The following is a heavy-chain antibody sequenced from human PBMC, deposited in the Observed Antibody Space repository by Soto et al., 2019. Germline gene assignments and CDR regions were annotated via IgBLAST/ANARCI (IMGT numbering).Heavy chain of an antibody. J-gene: IGHJ4*01. V-gene: IGHV3-49*03. Sequence: PGGSLRLSCTGSGFTFGEYAVSWFCQAPGKGLEWVGLIRGKDYGGTIEYAASVKGRFTVSRDDSRSIAHLQMNSLKTEDTAVYYCTTVDCTSPNCYYLPDYWGHGTLVTVSS. CDR2: IRGKDYGGTI. D-gene: IGHD2-2*01. CDR3: TTVDCTSPNCYYLPDY. CDR1: GFTFGEYA.